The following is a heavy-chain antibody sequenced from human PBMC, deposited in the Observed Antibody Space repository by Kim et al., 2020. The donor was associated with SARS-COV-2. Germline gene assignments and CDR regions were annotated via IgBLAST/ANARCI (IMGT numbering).Heavy chain of an antibody. J-gene: IGHJ4*01. D-gene: IGHD6-19*01. CDR2: IYYSGST. Sequence: SETLSLSCTVSGGSISSSSYYWGWIRQPPGKGLEWIGSIYYSGSTYYNPSLKSRVTISVDTSKNQFSLKLSSVTAADTAVYYCARRRSVAGLYYFDYWG. V-gene: IGHV4-39*01. CDR3: ARRRSVAGLYYFDY. CDR1: GGSISSSSYY.